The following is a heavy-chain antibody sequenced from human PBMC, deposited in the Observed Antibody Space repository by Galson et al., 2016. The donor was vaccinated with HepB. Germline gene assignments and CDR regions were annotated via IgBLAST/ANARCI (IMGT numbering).Heavy chain of an antibody. CDR2: LTGNSAST. V-gene: IGHV3-23*01. J-gene: IGHJ4*02. CDR3: AKRPGGYSGGWCGY. D-gene: IGHD1-26*01. Sequence: SLRLSCAASGFTLNTYAMSWVRQAPRKGLEWVSTLTGNSASTSYADSVRGRFNVSRDDSTNTLYLQMNNLRAEDTALYYCAKRPGGYSGGWCGYWGQGTLVTVSS. CDR1: GFTLNTYA.